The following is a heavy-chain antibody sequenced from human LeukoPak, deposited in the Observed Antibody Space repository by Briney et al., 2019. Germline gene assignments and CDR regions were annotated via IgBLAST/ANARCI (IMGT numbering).Heavy chain of an antibody. CDR2: SSYRGGT. Sequence: PSETLSLTCTVSGDSISTYYWSWIRQPPGKGLEWIGYSSYRGGTNYNPSLDSRVTISEDTSNNQFSLKLSSVTAADTAVYFCARHSARGFDPWGQGPLVTVSS. V-gene: IGHV4-59*08. D-gene: IGHD6-25*01. J-gene: IGHJ5*02. CDR1: GDSISTYY. CDR3: ARHSARGFDP.